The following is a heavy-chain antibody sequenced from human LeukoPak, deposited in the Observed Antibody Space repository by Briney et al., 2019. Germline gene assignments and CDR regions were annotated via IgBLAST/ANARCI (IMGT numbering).Heavy chain of an antibody. Sequence: PGGSLRLSCAASGLTFSSYAMNWVRQAPGKGLEWVSVISGNGGSTYYADSVRGRFTISRDNSKSTLYLQMSSLRAEDTALYYCTGSYYYEYFQHWGQGTPVTVSS. J-gene: IGHJ1*01. CDR3: TGSYYYEYFQH. D-gene: IGHD3-22*01. CDR2: ISGNGGST. V-gene: IGHV3-23*01. CDR1: GLTFSSYA.